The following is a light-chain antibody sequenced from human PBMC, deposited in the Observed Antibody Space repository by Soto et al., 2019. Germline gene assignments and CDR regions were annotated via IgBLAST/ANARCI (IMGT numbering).Light chain of an antibody. CDR1: SSDIGNYNY. V-gene: IGLV2-18*02. Sequence: QSALTQPPSVSGSPGQSVTISCTGTSSDIGNYNYVSWYQQAPGTAPKLMIFEVSNRPSGVPDRFSGSKSGNTASLTISGLQAEDEADYYCASNTGTRVFGGGTKLNVL. CDR3: ASNTGTRV. J-gene: IGLJ3*02. CDR2: EVS.